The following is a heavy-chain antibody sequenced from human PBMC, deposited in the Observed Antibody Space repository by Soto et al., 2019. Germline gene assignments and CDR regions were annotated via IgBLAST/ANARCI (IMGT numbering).Heavy chain of an antibody. CDR3: ARGVVVIPDAAMSPELYYFDY. J-gene: IGHJ4*02. V-gene: IGHV1-18*01. D-gene: IGHD2-2*01. CDR1: GYTFISYG. CDR2: TSAYNGNT. Sequence: ASVKVSCKASGYTFISYGISCVRQAPGQRLEWMGWTSAYNGNTNYAQKLQGRVTLTTDTSTSTAYMELRSLRSDDTAVYYCARGVVVIPDAAMSPELYYFDYWGQGTLVTVSS.